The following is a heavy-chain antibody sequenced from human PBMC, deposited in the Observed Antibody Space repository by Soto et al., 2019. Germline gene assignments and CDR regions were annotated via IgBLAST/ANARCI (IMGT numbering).Heavy chain of an antibody. J-gene: IGHJ2*01. CDR3: ARDGRGGTYPWFFDL. CDR2: ISGYNGNT. D-gene: IGHD2-15*01. CDR1: GYTSSIYG. V-gene: IGHV1-18*04. Sequence: QGQLVQSGAEVKKPGDSVNVSCKASGYTSSIYGISWVRQAPGQGLEWMEWISGYNGNTKYAQKFQGRVTVATDTTTTGVYMELRSLRSDDTAVYYCARDGRGGTYPWFFDLWGRGTLVTVSS.